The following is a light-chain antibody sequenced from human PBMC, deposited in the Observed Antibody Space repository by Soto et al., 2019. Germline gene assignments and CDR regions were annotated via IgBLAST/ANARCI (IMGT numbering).Light chain of an antibody. CDR2: DNK. V-gene: IGLV1-40*01. CDR1: SSNIGAGYD. CDR3: AAWDDSLNAYV. Sequence: QSVLTQPPSVSGAPGQRVTISCTGSSSNIGAGYDVHWYQQLPGRAPKLIIYDNKNRPSGVPDRFSGSKSGTSASLAISGLQSEDEADYYCAAWDDSLNAYVFGTGTKVTVL. J-gene: IGLJ1*01.